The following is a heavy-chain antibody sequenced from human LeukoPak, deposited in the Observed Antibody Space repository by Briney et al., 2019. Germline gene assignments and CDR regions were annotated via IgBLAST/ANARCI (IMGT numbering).Heavy chain of an antibody. Sequence: SGTLSLTFAVFGGSISSDNWWSWVRQPPGKGLEWIGEIYHSGSTNYNPSLKSRVTISVDTSKNQFSLKLNSVTAADTAVYYCARDFFSFYDSHHGAFDIWGQGTMVTVSS. CDR1: GGSISSDNW. V-gene: IGHV4-4*02. CDR3: ARDFFSFYDSHHGAFDI. J-gene: IGHJ3*02. CDR2: IYHSGST. D-gene: IGHD3-22*01.